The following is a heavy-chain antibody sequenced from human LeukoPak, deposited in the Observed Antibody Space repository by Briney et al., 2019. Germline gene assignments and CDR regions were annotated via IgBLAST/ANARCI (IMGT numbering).Heavy chain of an antibody. CDR2: IKDRIGGGTT. J-gene: IGHJ4*02. D-gene: IGHD3-3*01. V-gene: IGHV3-15*01. CDR1: GFSFTSAW. Sequence: GGSLRLSCVASGFSFTSAWKVSVRQAPGKGLEWVGRIKDRIGGGTTDLAARMKGRFTISRDDSRSTVYLQMDSLKSEHTAMYYCTTDFSHFDLSSGYYSYWGLGTLVSVSS. CDR3: TTDFSHFDLSSGYYSY.